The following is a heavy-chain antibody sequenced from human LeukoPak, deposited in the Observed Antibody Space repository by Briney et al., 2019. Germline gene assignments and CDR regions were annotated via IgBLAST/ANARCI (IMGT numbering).Heavy chain of an antibody. J-gene: IGHJ4*02. Sequence: GASLKVSCKASGYTFTGYYMHWAREAPGQGLEWMGWINPNSGGTNYAQKFQGRVTMTRDTSISTAYMELSRLRSDDTAVYYCARDRDYYGSGSYYHVDYWGQGTLVTVSS. CDR2: INPNSGGT. D-gene: IGHD3-10*01. CDR1: GYTFTGYY. V-gene: IGHV1-2*02. CDR3: ARDRDYYGSGSYYHVDY.